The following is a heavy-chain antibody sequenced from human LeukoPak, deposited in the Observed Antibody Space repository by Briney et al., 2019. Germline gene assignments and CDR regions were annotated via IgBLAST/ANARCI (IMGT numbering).Heavy chain of an antibody. CDR3: ARGNYDDSYAYGGDFDS. J-gene: IGHJ4*02. D-gene: IGHD3-16*01. Sequence: PSATLSHTSSVPGGSISSSYWNWIRQPPGKGLKRIGHISNIGSTNYNPSLKSRLTISVDTSKNPLSLRLSSVNAADTAVYYCARGNYDDSYAYGGDFDSWGQGTLVTVSS. V-gene: IGHV4-59*01. CDR1: GGSISSSY. CDR2: ISNIGST.